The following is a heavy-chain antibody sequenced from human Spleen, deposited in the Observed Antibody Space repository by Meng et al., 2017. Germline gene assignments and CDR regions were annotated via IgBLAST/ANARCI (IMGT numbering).Heavy chain of an antibody. CDR1: GGSISSGGYY. CDR2: IYYSGST. D-gene: IGHD3-10*01. Sequence: QVPLQESGPGLVKPSQTLSLTCTVSGGSISSGGYYWSWIRQHPGKGLEWIGYIYYSGSTYYNPSLKSRVTISVDTSKNQFSLKLSSVTAADTAVYYCARDRTYYYGSGDWYFDLWGRGTLVTVSS. J-gene: IGHJ2*01. V-gene: IGHV4-31*03. CDR3: ARDRTYYYGSGDWYFDL.